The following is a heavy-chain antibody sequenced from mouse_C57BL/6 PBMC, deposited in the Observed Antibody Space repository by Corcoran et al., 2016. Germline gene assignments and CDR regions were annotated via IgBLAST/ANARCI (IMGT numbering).Heavy chain of an antibody. D-gene: IGHD1-3*01. CDR3: ARSGKLTHFDY. J-gene: IGHJ2*01. Sequence: QVQLQQSGAELVKPGASVKISCKASGYAFSSYWMNWVKQRPGKGLEWIGQIYPGDGDTNYNGKFKGKATLTADKSSSTAYMQLSSLTSEDSAVYFCARSGKLTHFDYWGQGTTLTVSS. V-gene: IGHV1-80*01. CDR2: IYPGDGDT. CDR1: GYAFSSYW.